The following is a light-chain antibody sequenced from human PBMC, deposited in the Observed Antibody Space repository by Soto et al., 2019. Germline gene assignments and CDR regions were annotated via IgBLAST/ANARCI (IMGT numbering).Light chain of an antibody. CDR3: LQYNNWWT. J-gene: IGKJ1*01. CDR1: QSVSSS. CDR2: GAS. Sequence: DMVMTQSPATLSVSPGERATLSCRASQSVSSSLAWYQQKPGRSPRLLIYGASTRAIGIPARFSGSGSGTEFTLTISSLQSEDFAVYYCLQYNNWWTFGQGANVDIK. V-gene: IGKV3-15*01.